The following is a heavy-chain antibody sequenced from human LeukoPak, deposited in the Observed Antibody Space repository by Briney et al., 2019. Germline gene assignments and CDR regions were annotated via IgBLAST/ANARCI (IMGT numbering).Heavy chain of an antibody. CDR1: GYTFTGYY. V-gene: IGHV1-2*04. J-gene: IGHJ4*02. Sequence: ASVKVSCKASGYTFTGYYMHWVRQAPGQGLEWMGWINPNSGGTNYAQKFQGWVTMTRDTSISTAYMELSRLRSDDTAVYYCARGGDCSGGSCPDYWGQGTLVTVSS. D-gene: IGHD2-15*01. CDR2: INPNSGGT. CDR3: ARGGDCSGGSCPDY.